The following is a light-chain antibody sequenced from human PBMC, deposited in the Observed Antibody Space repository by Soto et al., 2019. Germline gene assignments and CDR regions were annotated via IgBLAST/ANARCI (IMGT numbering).Light chain of an antibody. CDR2: DVS. CDR3: EQYCSSPT. V-gene: IGKV3-20*01. CDR1: QSVSSSY. Sequence: EIVLTQSPGTLSLSPGERATLSCRSSQSVSSSYLAWYQQKPGQAPRLLLYDVSSRATGIPDGFSGSRSGTYFSLTISRLEPEDLAVYDGEQYCSSPTVGQGNMVDIK. J-gene: IGKJ1*01.